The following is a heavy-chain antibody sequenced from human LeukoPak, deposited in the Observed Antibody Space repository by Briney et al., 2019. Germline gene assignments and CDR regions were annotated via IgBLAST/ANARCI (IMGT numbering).Heavy chain of an antibody. D-gene: IGHD2-2*01. V-gene: IGHV4-61*01. CDR2: ISYSGST. CDR1: GGSVSSGSYY. J-gene: IGHJ6*02. CDR3: ASTIVVVPAAMLPYGMDV. Sequence: SETLSLTCTVSGGSVSSGSYYWSWIRQPPGKGLEWIGYISYSGSTNYNPSLKSRVTISVDTSKSQFSLELSSVTAADTAVYYCASTIVVVPAAMLPYGMDVWGQGTTVTVSS.